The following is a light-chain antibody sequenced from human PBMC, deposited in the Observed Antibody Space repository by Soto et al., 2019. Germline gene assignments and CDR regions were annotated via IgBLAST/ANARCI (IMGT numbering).Light chain of an antibody. Sequence: EIVLTQSPGTLSLSPGERATLSCRASQSVGKNFVAWYQQKPGQAPRFLMYGASTRATGIPDRFSGSGSGTDFTLTINRLEPEDFAVYYCHQYADSPRTFGQGTKVEF. V-gene: IGKV3-20*01. J-gene: IGKJ1*01. CDR3: HQYADSPRT. CDR1: QSVGKNF. CDR2: GAS.